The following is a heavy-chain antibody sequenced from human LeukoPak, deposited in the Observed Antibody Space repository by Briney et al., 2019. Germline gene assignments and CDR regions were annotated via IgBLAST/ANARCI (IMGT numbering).Heavy chain of an antibody. CDR1: GFIFSNYA. V-gene: IGHV3-23*01. CDR2: IGVSGDDT. J-gene: IGHJ4*02. D-gene: IGHD3-16*02. Sequence: GGSLRLSCAASGFIFSNYAVNWVRQAPGKGLEWVSAIGVSGDDTYYADSVKGRFTISRDNSKNTLYLQMNGLRAEDTAVYYCAKDRDSYRVFDYWSQGTLVTVSS. CDR3: AKDRDSYRVFDY.